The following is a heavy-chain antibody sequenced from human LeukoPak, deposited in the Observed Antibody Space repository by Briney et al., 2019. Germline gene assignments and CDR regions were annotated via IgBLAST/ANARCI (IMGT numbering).Heavy chain of an antibody. D-gene: IGHD2-2*01. Sequence: SETLSLTCAVYGGSFSGYYWSWIRQPPGKGLEWIGEINHSGSTNYNPSLKSRVTISVDTSKNQFSLKLSSVTAADTAVYYCASRQAAIGAFDIWGQGTMVTVSS. CDR2: INHSGST. CDR1: GGSFSGYY. J-gene: IGHJ3*02. CDR3: ASRQAAIGAFDI. V-gene: IGHV4-34*01.